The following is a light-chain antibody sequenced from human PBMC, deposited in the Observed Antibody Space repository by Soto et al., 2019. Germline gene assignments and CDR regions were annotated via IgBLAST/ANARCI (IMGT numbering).Light chain of an antibody. CDR3: MQALQTPS. CDR1: QSLLHSNGYNY. J-gene: IGKJ4*01. Sequence: DIVMTQSPLSLPVTPGEPASISCRSSQSLLHSNGYNYLDWYLQKPGQSPQLLIYLGSNRASGVPDRFSGSGSGTYFTLKISRVEAEDVGVYYCMQALQTPSFGRGTKVDIK. V-gene: IGKV2-28*01. CDR2: LGS.